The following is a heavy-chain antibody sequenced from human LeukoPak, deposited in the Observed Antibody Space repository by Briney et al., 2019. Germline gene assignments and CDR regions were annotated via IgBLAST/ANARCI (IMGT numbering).Heavy chain of an antibody. CDR3: ARVRARSYCSSTSCYGY. CDR2: ISSSSSYI. V-gene: IGHV3-21*01. Sequence: GGSLRLSCAASGFTFSSYSMSWVRQAPGKGLEWVSSISSSSSYIYYADSVKGRFTISRDNAKNSLYLQMNSLRAEDTAVYYCARVRARSYCSSTSCYGYWGQGTLVTVSS. J-gene: IGHJ4*02. CDR1: GFTFSSYS. D-gene: IGHD2-2*01.